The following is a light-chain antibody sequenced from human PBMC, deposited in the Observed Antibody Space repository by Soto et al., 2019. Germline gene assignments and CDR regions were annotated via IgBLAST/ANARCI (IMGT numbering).Light chain of an antibody. V-gene: IGKV1-6*01. Sequence: IQMCQSPSSLSASVGDRVTITCRASQGISNELGWYQQRPGKAPKVLIYGASNLQSGVPSRFSGSASGTDFTLTISSLQPEDFATYYCLQDYTYPWTFGQGTKVDIK. CDR3: LQDYTYPWT. J-gene: IGKJ1*01. CDR1: QGISNE. CDR2: GAS.